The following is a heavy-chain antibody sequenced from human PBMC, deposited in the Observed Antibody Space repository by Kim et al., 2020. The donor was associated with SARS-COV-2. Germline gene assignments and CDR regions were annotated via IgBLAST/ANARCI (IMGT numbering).Heavy chain of an antibody. J-gene: IGHJ6*02. Sequence: SVKVSCKASGGTFSSYAISWVRQAPGQGLEWMGGIIPIFGTANYAQKFQGRVTITADESTSTAYMELSSLRSEDTAVYYCAREKWDSIAAAPYYYYGMDVWGQGTTVTVSS. CDR3: AREKWDSIAAAPYYYYGMDV. D-gene: IGHD6-13*01. CDR2: IIPIFGTA. V-gene: IGHV1-69*13. CDR1: GGTFSSYA.